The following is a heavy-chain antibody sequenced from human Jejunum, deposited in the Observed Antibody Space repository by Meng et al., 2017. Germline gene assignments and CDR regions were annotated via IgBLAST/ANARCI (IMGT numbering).Heavy chain of an antibody. CDR1: GFTFSNYG. V-gene: IGHV3-23*01. D-gene: IGHD4-17*01. Sequence: GESLKISCAGTGFTFSNYGMIWIRQAPGKGLEWVSSITGTGGGTFHAESVKGRFSTSRDNSKNTLYLQMNTLRAEDTAVYYCAKDPNGDYLGAFDFWGQGKTVTVSS. J-gene: IGHJ3*01. CDR2: ITGTGGGT. CDR3: AKDPNGDYLGAFDF.